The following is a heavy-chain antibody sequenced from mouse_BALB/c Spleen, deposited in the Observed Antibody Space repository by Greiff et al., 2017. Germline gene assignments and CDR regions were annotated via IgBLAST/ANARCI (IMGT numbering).Heavy chain of an antibody. Sequence: EVKVVESGGGLVKPGGSLKLSCAASGFTFSSYAMSWVRQTPEKRLEWVASISSGGSTYYPDSVKGRFTISRDNARNILYLQMSSLRSEDTAMYYCARGRDDGYYLYYFDYWGQGTTLTVSS. CDR3: ARGRDDGYYLYYFDY. V-gene: IGHV5-6-5*01. CDR2: ISSGGST. D-gene: IGHD2-3*01. CDR1: GFTFSSYA. J-gene: IGHJ2*01.